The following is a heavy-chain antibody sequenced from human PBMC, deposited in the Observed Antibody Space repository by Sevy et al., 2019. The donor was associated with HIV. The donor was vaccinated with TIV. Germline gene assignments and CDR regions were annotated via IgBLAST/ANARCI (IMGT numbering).Heavy chain of an antibody. CDR2: INPSGGYT. D-gene: IGHD2-21*02. V-gene: IGHV1-46*01. J-gene: IGHJ4*02. CDR1: GYTFTSHY. Sequence: ASVKVSCKASGYTFTSHYIYWVRQAPGQGLEWMALINPSGGYTVYEQKFQGRVSVTADTSTVTVYMDLGSLRSEDTAVFYCARDTSCGGDCYFLEYWGPGTLVTVSS. CDR3: ARDTSCGGDCYFLEY.